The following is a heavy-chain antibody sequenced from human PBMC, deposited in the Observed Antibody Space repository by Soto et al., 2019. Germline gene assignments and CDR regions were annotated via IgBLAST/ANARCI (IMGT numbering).Heavy chain of an antibody. CDR3: ARRERYYGSPGWFDP. D-gene: IGHD3-10*01. V-gene: IGHV4-39*01. CDR2: VYYNENT. J-gene: IGHJ5*02. Sequence: ASETLSLTCSVSGRSISSFTYYWGWIRQPPGKGLEWIGTVYYNENTYYNPSLKSRVTITVDTAKNQFSLNLRSVTAADTAMYFCARRERYYGSPGWFDPWGPGTLVTVSS. CDR1: GRSISSFTYY.